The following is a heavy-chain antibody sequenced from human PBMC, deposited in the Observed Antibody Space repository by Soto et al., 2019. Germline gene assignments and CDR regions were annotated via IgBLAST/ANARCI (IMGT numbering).Heavy chain of an antibody. CDR1: GYTFTGYY. CDR2: INPNSGGT. D-gene: IGHD4-17*01. CDR3: ARGAASYGDYSANWFDP. V-gene: IGHV1-2*02. J-gene: IGHJ5*02. Sequence: ASVKVSCKASGYTFTGYYMNWVRQAPGQGLEWMGWINPNSGGTNYAQKFQGRVTMTRDTSISTAYMELSRLRSDDTAVYYCARGAASYGDYSANWFDPWGQGTLVTVSS.